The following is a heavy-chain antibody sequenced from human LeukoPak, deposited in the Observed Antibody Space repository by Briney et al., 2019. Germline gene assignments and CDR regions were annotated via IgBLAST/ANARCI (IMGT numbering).Heavy chain of an antibody. CDR1: GSFISNLY. V-gene: IGHV4-59*11. D-gene: IGHD3-16*01. J-gene: IGHJ4*02. CDR3: ARDLTHRYAGERAFDY. Sequence: PSETLSLTCTVSGSFISNLYWSWIRQSPGKGLELIGYDYSTGKTEYNPSLESRVAISVDTSNNQFFLRLSLMTAADTAVYYCARDLTHRYAGERAFDYWGQGILVSVSS. CDR2: DYSTGKT.